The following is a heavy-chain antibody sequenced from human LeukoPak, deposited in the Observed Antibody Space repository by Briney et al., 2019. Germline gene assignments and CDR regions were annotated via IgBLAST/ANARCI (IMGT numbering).Heavy chain of an antibody. CDR1: GFTFISHT. CDR2: ITSNSSYV. CDR3: ARGPWFGEFPYYFDF. D-gene: IGHD3-10*01. V-gene: IGHV3-21*01. Sequence: GGSLRLSCAASGFTFISHTMNWVRQAPGKGLEWVSSITSNSSYVFYGDPVKGRFTISRDNAKNSLFLQMNSLRAEDTAVYYCARGPWFGEFPYYFDFWGQGTLVTVSS. J-gene: IGHJ4*02.